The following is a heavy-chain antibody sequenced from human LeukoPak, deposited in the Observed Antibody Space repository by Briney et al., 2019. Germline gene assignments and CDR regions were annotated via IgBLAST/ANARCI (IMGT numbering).Heavy chain of an antibody. CDR2: ISSSSSTI. Sequence: GGSLRLSCAASGFTFSSYSMNWVRQAPGKGLEWVSYISSSSSTIYYADSVKGRFTISRDNAKNSLYLQMNSLRAEDTAVYYCARVFPTGSSSFDYWGQGTLVTVSS. V-gene: IGHV3-48*01. D-gene: IGHD1-26*01. CDR3: ARVFPTGSSSFDY. CDR1: GFTFSSYS. J-gene: IGHJ4*02.